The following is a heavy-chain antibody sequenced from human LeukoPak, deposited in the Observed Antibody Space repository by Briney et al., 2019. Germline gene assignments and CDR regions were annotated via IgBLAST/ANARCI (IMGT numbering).Heavy chain of an antibody. CDR1: GGSISSSSYY. CDR3: ASLSPTYYYDSSGYLEDY. Sequence: SETLSLTCTVSGGSISSSSYYWGWIRQPPGKGLEWIGSIYYSGSTYYNPSLKGRVTISVDTSKNQFSLKLSSVTAADTAVYYCASLSPTYYYDSSGYLEDYWGQGTLVTVSS. CDR2: IYYSGST. D-gene: IGHD3-22*01. J-gene: IGHJ4*02. V-gene: IGHV4-39*07.